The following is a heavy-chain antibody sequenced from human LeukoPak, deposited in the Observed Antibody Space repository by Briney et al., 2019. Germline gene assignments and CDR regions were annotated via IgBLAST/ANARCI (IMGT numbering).Heavy chain of an antibody. CDR1: GYTFTSYA. V-gene: IGHV1-3*03. CDR3: ARTNLWFGDQQPNWFDP. CDR2: INAGNGNT. J-gene: IGHJ5*02. Sequence: ASVKVSCKASGYTFTSYAMHWVRQAPGQRLEWMGWINAGNGNTKYSQEFQGRVTITRDTSASTAYMELSSLRSEDMAVYYCARTNLWFGDQQPNWFDPWGQGTLVTVSS. D-gene: IGHD3-10*01.